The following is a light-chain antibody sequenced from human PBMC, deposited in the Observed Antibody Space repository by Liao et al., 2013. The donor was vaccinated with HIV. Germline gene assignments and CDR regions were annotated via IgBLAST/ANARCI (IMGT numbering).Light chain of an antibody. V-gene: IGLV3-25*01. CDR3: QSADTSGTVV. Sequence: SYELIQPPSVSVSPGQTASIICSGDKLGHKDVRWYQQKPGQSPVLVIYKDSERPSGIPERFSGSSSGTTVTLTISGVQAEDEADYYCQSADTSGTVVFGGGTKLTVL. CDR2: KDS. J-gene: IGLJ2*01. CDR1: KLGHKD.